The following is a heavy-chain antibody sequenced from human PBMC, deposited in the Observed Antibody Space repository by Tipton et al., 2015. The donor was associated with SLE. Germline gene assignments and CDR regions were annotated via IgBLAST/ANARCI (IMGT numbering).Heavy chain of an antibody. J-gene: IGHJ3*02. Sequence: TLSLTCAVYGVSFSGYYWSWIRQPPGKGLEWIGEINHSGSTNYNPSLKSRVTISVDTSKNQFSLKLSSVTAADTAVYYCARGQGDAFDIWGQGTMVTVSS. CDR3: ARGQGDAFDI. CDR1: GVSFSGYY. V-gene: IGHV4-34*01. CDR2: INHSGST.